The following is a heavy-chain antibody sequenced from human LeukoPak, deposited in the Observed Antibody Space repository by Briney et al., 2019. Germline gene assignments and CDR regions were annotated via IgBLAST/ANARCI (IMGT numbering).Heavy chain of an antibody. D-gene: IGHD3-10*01. J-gene: IGHJ4*02. Sequence: GRSLRLSCAASGFTFSSYGMHWVRQAPGKGLEWVAVISYDGSNKYYADSVKGRFTISRDNSKNTLYLQMNSLRAEDTAVYYCARDGDYYGSGRPYYWGQGTLVTVSS. CDR2: ISYDGSNK. CDR1: GFTFSSYG. CDR3: ARDGDYYGSGRPYY. V-gene: IGHV3-30*05.